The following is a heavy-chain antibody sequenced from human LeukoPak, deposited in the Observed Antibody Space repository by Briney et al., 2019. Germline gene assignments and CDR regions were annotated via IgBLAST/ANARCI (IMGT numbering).Heavy chain of an antibody. CDR1: GYTFTSYY. D-gene: IGHD1-26*01. J-gene: IGHJ3*02. CDR3: ARRIIGRAFDI. Sequence: GASVKVSCKAPGYTFTSYYMHWVRQAPGQGLEWMGIINPSGGSTSYAQKFQGRVTMTRDTSTSTVYMELSSLRSEDTAVYYCARRIIGRAFDIWGQGTMVTVSS. CDR2: INPSGGST. V-gene: IGHV1-46*01.